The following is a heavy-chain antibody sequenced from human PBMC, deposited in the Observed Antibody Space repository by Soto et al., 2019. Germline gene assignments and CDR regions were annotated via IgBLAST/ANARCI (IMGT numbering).Heavy chain of an antibody. CDR1: GFTFSSYG. J-gene: IGHJ3*02. Sequence: GGSLRLSCAASGFTFSSYGMHWVRQAPGKGLEWVAVIWYDGSNKYYADSVKGRFTISRDNSKNTLYLQMNSLRAEDTAVYYCARDSLSQGDIVVVVAATPWSGAFDIWGQGTMVTVSS. CDR3: ARDSLSQGDIVVVVAATPWSGAFDI. CDR2: IWYDGSNK. D-gene: IGHD2-15*01. V-gene: IGHV3-33*01.